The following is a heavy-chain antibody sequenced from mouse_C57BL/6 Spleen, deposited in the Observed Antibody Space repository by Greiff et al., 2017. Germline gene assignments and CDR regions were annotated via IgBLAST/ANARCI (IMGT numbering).Heavy chain of an antibody. CDR2: IYPRSGNT. CDR3: ARETGMDYDVGTWFAD. D-gene: IGHD2-4*01. CDR1: GYTFTSYG. J-gene: IGHJ3*01. V-gene: IGHV1-81*01. Sequence: QVQLQQSGAELARPGASVKLSCKASGYTFTSYGISWVKQRTGQGLEWIGEIYPRSGNTYYNEKFKGKATLTADKSSSTAYMELRSLTSEDSAVYFCARETGMDYDVGTWFADWGQGTLVTVSA.